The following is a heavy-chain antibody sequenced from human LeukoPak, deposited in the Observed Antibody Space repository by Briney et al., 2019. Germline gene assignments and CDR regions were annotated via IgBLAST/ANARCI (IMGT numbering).Heavy chain of an antibody. CDR2: IHTSWTT. CDR1: GGSMSSYY. Sequence: SETLSLTCTVSGGSMSSYYWSFIRQPAGKGLEWIGRIHTSWTTYYNPSLKSRVTMSVDTSRNQFSLRLSSVTAADTAVYYCARHGGSYTFDFWGQGVLVTVSS. V-gene: IGHV4-4*07. J-gene: IGHJ4*02. CDR3: ARHGGSYTFDF. D-gene: IGHD1-26*01.